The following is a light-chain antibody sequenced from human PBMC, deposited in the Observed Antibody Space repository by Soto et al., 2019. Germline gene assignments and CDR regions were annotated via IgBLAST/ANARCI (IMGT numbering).Light chain of an antibody. CDR1: QSVSSSS. Sequence: EVVLTQSPGTLSWSPGERATLSCRASQSVSSSSLAWYQRKPGQAPRLLIYGASSRATGIPDRFSGSGSGTDFTLTINRLAPEDFAVYYCQQFGSSSWTFGQGTKVEIK. CDR2: GAS. J-gene: IGKJ1*01. CDR3: QQFGSSSWT. V-gene: IGKV3-20*01.